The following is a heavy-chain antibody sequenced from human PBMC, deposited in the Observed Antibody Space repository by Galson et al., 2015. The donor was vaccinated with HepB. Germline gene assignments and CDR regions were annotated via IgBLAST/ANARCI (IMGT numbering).Heavy chain of an antibody. CDR2: ISVYNGDT. CDR1: GYTFPSYG. CDR3: ARENSEDFWSGYYKSYDY. J-gene: IGHJ4*02. V-gene: IGHV1-18*01. D-gene: IGHD3-3*01. Sequence: SVKVSCKASGYTFPSYGISWVRQAPGQGLEWMGWISVYNGDTNYAQKFQGRVTMTTDTPTSTAYMELRSLRSDDTAVYYCARENSEDFWSGYYKSYDYWGQGTLVTVSS.